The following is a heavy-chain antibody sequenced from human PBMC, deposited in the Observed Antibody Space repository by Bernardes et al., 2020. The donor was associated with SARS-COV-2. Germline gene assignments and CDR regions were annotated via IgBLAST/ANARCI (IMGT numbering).Heavy chain of an antibody. CDR3: ATDVAGEYST. V-gene: IGHV1-18*01. Sequence: ASVKVSCKTSGYIFNDFGISWVRQAPGQGLEWMGWINTLKGNTDYAQRFQGRVTMTTDTSTSTAYLQMNSLRADDTAVYYCATDVAGEYSTWGPGTLVTVSS. CDR2: INTLKGNT. D-gene: IGHD5-12*01. CDR1: GYIFNDFG. J-gene: IGHJ5*02.